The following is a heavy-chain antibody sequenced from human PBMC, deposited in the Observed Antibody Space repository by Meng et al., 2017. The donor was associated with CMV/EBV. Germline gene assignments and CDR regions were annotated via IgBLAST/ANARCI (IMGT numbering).Heavy chain of an antibody. CDR1: GFTFSSYW. CDR2: IKQDGSEK. D-gene: IGHD2-15*01. V-gene: IGHV3-7*04. Sequence: GGSLRLSCVASGFTFSSYWMSWVRQAPGKGLEWVANIKQDGSEKYYVDSVKGRFTISRDNAKNSLYLQMNSLRAEDTAVYYCARGWLLGFDYWGQGTLVTVSS. J-gene: IGHJ4*02. CDR3: ARGWLLGFDY.